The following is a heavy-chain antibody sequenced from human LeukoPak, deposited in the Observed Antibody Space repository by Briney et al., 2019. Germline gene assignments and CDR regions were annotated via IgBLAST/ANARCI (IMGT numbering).Heavy chain of an antibody. D-gene: IGHD3-10*01. Sequence: GRSLRLSCAVSGFTFSSYSMNWVRQAPGKGLEWVSSISSSSSYIYYADSVKGRFTISRDNAKNSLYLQMNSLRAEDTAVYYCAREGSGTYYFDYWGQGTLVTVSS. CDR2: ISSSSSYI. CDR3: AREGSGTYYFDY. CDR1: GFTFSSYS. V-gene: IGHV3-21*01. J-gene: IGHJ4*02.